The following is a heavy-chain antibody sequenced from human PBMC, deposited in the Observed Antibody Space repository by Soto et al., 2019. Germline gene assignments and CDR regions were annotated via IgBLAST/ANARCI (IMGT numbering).Heavy chain of an antibody. Sequence: EVQLVESGGGLVQPGGSLRLSCAASGFTFSSYSMNWVRQAPGKWLEWVSYISSSSSTIYYADSVKGRFTISRDNAKNSLYLQMNSLRDEDTAVYYCARVGQQLARGVTGPDPWGQGTLVTVSS. V-gene: IGHV3-48*02. J-gene: IGHJ5*02. CDR2: ISSSSSTI. D-gene: IGHD6-13*01. CDR3: ARVGQQLARGVTGPDP. CDR1: GFTFSSYS.